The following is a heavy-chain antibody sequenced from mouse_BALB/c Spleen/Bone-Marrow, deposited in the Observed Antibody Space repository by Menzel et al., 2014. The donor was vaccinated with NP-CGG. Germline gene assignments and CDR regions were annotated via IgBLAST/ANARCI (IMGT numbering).Heavy chain of an antibody. D-gene: IGHD1-1*01. CDR3: ARHEKANYGNYAMDY. CDR1: GYTFTEYI. Sequence: VHLVESGAELVKPGASVKLSCKASGYTFTEYIIHWVKQRSGQGLEWLGWFYPGSGSIKYNEKFKDKATLTADKSSSTVYMELSRLTSEDSAVYFCARHEKANYGNYAMDYWGQGTSVTVSS. V-gene: IGHV1-62-2*01. CDR2: FYPGSGSI. J-gene: IGHJ4*01.